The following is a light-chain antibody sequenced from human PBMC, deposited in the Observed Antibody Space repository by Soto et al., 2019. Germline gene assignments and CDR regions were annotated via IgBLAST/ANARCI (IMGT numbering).Light chain of an antibody. J-gene: IGKJ4*01. V-gene: IGKV3-15*01. Sequence: EIVMTQSPATLSVSPGERATLSCRASQSVSNNVAWYQQKPGQAPRLLIYRASTRATGIPARFSGSAYGTEVTFTSSRLHSADFADYYSLQKNERSLTFGRGPRWRS. CDR1: QSVSNN. CDR3: LQKNERSLT. CDR2: RAS.